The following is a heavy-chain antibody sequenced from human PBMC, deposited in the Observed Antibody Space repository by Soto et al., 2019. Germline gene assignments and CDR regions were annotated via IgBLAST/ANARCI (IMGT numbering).Heavy chain of an antibody. V-gene: IGHV1-2*04. J-gene: IGHJ6*03. Sequence: ASLKVSCKASAYTPAGYDIHWGRQAPGQQLEGMGWINPNSGGTNYAQKFQGWVTMTRDTSISTAYMELSRLRSDDTAVYYCARGNYDFSSGYYGSHYYYYMDVWGKGTMVTVSS. D-gene: IGHD3-3*01. CDR1: AYTPAGYD. CDR3: ARGNYDFSSGYYGSHYYYYMDV. CDR2: INPNSGGT.